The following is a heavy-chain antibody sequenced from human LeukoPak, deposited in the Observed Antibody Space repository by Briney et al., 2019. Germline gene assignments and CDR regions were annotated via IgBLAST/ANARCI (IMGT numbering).Heavy chain of an antibody. CDR3: AKDVGS. V-gene: IGHV3-53*01. D-gene: IGHD1-26*01. CDR1: GFTFSNNY. J-gene: IGHJ1*01. Sequence: PGGSLRLSCVASGFTFSNNYMSWVRQAPGKGLEWVSVIYSGGSTYYAESVKGRFTISRDTSKNTLYLQMNSLRAEDTAVYYCAKDVGSWGQGTLVTVSS. CDR2: IYSGGST.